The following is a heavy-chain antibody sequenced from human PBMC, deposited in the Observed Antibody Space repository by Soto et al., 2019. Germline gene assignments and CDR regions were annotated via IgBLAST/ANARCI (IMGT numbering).Heavy chain of an antibody. V-gene: IGHV3-43*01. CDR3: AKDIGPDYYYGMDV. J-gene: IGHJ6*02. CDR2: ISWDGGST. Sequence: HPGGSLRLSCAASGFTFDDYTMHWVRQAPGKGLEWVSLISWDGGSTYYADSVKGRFTISRDNSKNSLYLQMNSLRTEDTALYYCAKDIGPDYYYGMDVWGQGTTVTVSS. CDR1: GFTFDDYT.